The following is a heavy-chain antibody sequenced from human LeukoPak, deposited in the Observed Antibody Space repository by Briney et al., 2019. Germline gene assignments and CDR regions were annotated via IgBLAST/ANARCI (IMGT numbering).Heavy chain of an antibody. D-gene: IGHD3-10*01. J-gene: IGHJ3*02. CDR3: ANGNYYGSGSYAFDI. V-gene: IGHV4-39*01. CDR2: IYYSGST. Sequence: SETLSPTCAVSGGSISSSSYYWGWIRQPPGKGLEWMGTIYYSGSTYCNPSVKSRVTISVDKSKNQFSLKLSSVTAADTAVYYCANGNYYGSGSYAFDIWGQGTMVTVSS. CDR1: GGSISSSSYY.